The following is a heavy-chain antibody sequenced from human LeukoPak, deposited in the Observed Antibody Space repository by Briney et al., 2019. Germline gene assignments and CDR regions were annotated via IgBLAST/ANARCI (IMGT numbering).Heavy chain of an antibody. CDR3: ARLPYSSFFDY. D-gene: IGHD6-19*01. Sequence: PSETLSLTCTVSGGSISSYYWSWIRQPPGKGLEWIGYIYYSGSTNYNPSLKSRVTISVDTSKNQFSLKLSSVTAADTAVYYCARLPYSSFFDYWGQGTLATVSS. CDR2: IYYSGST. CDR1: GGSISSYY. V-gene: IGHV4-59*08. J-gene: IGHJ4*02.